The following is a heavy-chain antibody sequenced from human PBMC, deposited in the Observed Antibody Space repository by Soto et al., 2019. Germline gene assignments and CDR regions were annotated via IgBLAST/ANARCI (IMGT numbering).Heavy chain of an antibody. CDR2: ISYDGSNK. CDR3: ARPISGSYFFDY. Sequence: QVQLVESGGGVVQPGRSLRLSCAASGFTFSIYAMHWVRQAPGKGLEWVAVISYDGSNKYYADSVKGRFTISRDNSKNTLYLQMNSLRAEDTAVYYCARPISGSYFFDYWGQGTLVTVSS. V-gene: IGHV3-30-3*01. CDR1: GFTFSIYA. D-gene: IGHD1-26*01. J-gene: IGHJ4*02.